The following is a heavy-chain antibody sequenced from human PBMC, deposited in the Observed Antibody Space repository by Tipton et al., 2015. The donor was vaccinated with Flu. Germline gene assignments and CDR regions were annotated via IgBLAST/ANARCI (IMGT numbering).Heavy chain of an antibody. CDR3: ARADTDYDYVSAYFDY. J-gene: IGHJ4*02. Sequence: TLSPTCAVSGYSISSGYYWGWIRQPPGKGLEWIGSIYHSGSTYYNPSLKSRVTISVDTSKNQFSLKLSSVTAADTAVYYCARADTDYDYVSAYFDYWGQGTLVTVSS. CDR1: GYSISSGYY. D-gene: IGHD3-16*01. CDR2: IYHSGST. V-gene: IGHV4-38-2*01.